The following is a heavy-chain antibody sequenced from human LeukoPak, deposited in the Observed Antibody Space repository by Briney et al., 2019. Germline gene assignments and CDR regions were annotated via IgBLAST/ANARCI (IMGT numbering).Heavy chain of an antibody. CDR2: IGSGSSTI. V-gene: IGHV3-48*01. CDR1: GFTLGSYS. CDR3: ARGGVATLDY. Sequence: GGSLRLSCAASGFTLGSYSMNWVRPAPGKGLERVSNIGSGSSTINYAGTVKGRFTISRDNANNSLYLQRNGLRAEDTAAYYGARGGVATLDYWGPGTLVTVSS. D-gene: IGHD1-26*01. J-gene: IGHJ4*02.